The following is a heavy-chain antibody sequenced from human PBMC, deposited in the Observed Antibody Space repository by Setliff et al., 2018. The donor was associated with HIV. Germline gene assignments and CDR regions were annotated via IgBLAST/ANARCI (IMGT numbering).Heavy chain of an antibody. Sequence: SETLSLTCAVYGGSFSGYYWNWIRQSPGKGLEWIGEINHSGNTHYNPSLKSRVTISIDRSKDQFSLKLSSVTAADTAIYYCARVALAGIAARPFYFDYWGQGTLVTVSS. J-gene: IGHJ4*02. V-gene: IGHV4-34*01. D-gene: IGHD6-6*01. CDR3: ARVALAGIAARPFYFDY. CDR2: INHSGNT. CDR1: GGSFSGYY.